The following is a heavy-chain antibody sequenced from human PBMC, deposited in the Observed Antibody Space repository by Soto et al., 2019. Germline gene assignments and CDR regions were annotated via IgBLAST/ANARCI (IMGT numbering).Heavy chain of an antibody. J-gene: IGHJ5*02. CDR2: IYYSGST. CDR3: ASTPGYSSGWYPNWFDP. V-gene: IGHV4-39*01. Sequence: SETLSLTCTVSGGSISSSGCYWGWIRQPPGKGLEWIGSIYYSGSTYYNPSLKSRVTISVDTFKNQFSLKPSSVTAADTAVYYCASTPGYSSGWYPNWFDPWGQGTLVTVSS. CDR1: GGSISSSGCY. D-gene: IGHD6-19*01.